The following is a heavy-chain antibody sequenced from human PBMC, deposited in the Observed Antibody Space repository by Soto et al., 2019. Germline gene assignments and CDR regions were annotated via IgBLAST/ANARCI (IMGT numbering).Heavy chain of an antibody. CDR3: SRGSFYFEGSGYYYAH. Sequence: PSETLSLTCTVSGGSILGSSYYWGWIRQPPGKGLEWIGSMYYTGTTYYSPSLQSRVTISFDTSKNQVSLNLTSVTAADTAVYFCSRGSFYFEGSGYYYAHWGQGALVTVS. J-gene: IGHJ4*02. V-gene: IGHV4-39*01. D-gene: IGHD3-22*01. CDR1: GGSILGSSYY. CDR2: MYYTGTT.